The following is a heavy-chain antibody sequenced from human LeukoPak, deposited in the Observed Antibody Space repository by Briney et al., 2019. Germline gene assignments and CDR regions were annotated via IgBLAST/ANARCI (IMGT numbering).Heavy chain of an antibody. J-gene: IGHJ6*02. D-gene: IGHD1/OR15-1a*01. Sequence: SETLSLTCTDSGGSISGYYWSWIRQPPGTGLEWIGYIYNSGSTKYNPSLESRVSISLDTSNNQFSLRLTSVTAADTAVYYCARGTLRGNNGAYGMDVWGQGTTVTVSS. CDR3: ARGTLRGNNGAYGMDV. V-gene: IGHV4-4*08. CDR2: IYNSGST. CDR1: GGSISGYY.